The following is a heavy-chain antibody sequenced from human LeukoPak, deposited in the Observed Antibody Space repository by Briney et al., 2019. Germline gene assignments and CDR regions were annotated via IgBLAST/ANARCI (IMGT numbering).Heavy chain of an antibody. D-gene: IGHD4-17*01. J-gene: IGHJ4*02. V-gene: IGHV4-4*02. CDR2: IYHSGST. CDR3: VRFSGYGDYAY. CDR1: GGSISSSNW. Sequence: SGTLSLTCAVSGGSISSSNWWSWVRQPPGKGLEWIGEIYHSGSTNYNPSLKSRVTISLDTSKNQFSLKLNSVTAADTAVYYCVRFSGYGDYAYWGQGTLVTVSS.